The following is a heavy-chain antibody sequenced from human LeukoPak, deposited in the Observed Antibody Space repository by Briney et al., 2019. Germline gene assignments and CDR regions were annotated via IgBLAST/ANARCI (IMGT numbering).Heavy chain of an antibody. J-gene: IGHJ6*02. Sequence: PSETLSLTCTVSGGSISSGDYYWSWIRQPPGKGLEWIGYIYYSGSTYYNPSLKIRVTISVDTSKNQFSLKLSSVTAADTAVYYCARESYYDSSGSLSNYYGMDVWGQGTTVTVSS. CDR3: ARESYYDSSGSLSNYYGMDV. CDR1: GGSISSGDYY. CDR2: IYYSGST. D-gene: IGHD3-22*01. V-gene: IGHV4-30-4*01.